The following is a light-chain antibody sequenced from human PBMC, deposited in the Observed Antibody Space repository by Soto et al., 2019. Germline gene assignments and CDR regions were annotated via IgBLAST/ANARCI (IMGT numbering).Light chain of an antibody. CDR3: QQYGSSLT. CDR2: GAS. J-gene: IGKJ3*01. CDR1: QSVSSSY. Sequence: EIVLTQSPGTLSLSPGERATLSCRASQSVSSSYLAWYQQKPGQAPRLLIYGASSRATGIPDRFSGSGSGTDFTLTISRLEPEEFAVYFGQQYGSSLTFGPGTKVD. V-gene: IGKV3-20*01.